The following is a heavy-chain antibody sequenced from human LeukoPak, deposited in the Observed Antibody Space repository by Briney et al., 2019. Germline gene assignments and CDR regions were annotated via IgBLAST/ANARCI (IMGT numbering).Heavy chain of an antibody. J-gene: IGHJ2*01. D-gene: IGHD5-12*01. V-gene: IGHV4-59*01. CDR2: IYYSGST. CDR1: GGSISSYY. Sequence: SETLSLTCTVSGGSISSYYWSWIRQPPGKGLEWIGYIYYSGSTNCNPSLKSRVTISVDTSKNQFSLKLSSVTAADTAVYYCAREVIVATILDGKKSLYDWYFDLWGRGTLVTVSS. CDR3: AREVIVATILDGKKSLYDWYFDL.